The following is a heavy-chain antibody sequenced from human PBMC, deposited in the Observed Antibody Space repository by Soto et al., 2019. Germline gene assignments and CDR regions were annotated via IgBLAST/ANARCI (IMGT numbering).Heavy chain of an antibody. CDR3: AREKDYAFDY. Sequence: GGSLRLSCAASGFTFSTYSMNWVRQAPGKGLEWVSYISGWDSTISYADSVKGRFTISRDNAKNSLYLQMNSLRAEDTAVYYWAREKDYAFDYWGQGTLVTVSS. J-gene: IGHJ4*02. V-gene: IGHV3-48*01. D-gene: IGHD4-17*01. CDR1: GFTFSTYS. CDR2: ISGWDSTI.